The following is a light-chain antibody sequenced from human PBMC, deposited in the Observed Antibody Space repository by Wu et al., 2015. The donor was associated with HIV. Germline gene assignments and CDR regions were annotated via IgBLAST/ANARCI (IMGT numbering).Light chain of an antibody. V-gene: IGKV3-20*01. CDR2: DAS. Sequence: IVLTQSPGTLSLSPGERATLSCRASQTVIGDYLAWYQQKPGQAPRLLIYDASSRAPGIPDRFSGGGSGTDFTLTVSRLEPEDFAVYYCQQYGDSPTFGQGTKVEIK. CDR3: QQYGDSPT. CDR1: QTVIGDY. J-gene: IGKJ1*01.